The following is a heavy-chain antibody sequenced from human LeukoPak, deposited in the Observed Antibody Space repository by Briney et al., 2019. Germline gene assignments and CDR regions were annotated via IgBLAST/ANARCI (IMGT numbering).Heavy chain of an antibody. CDR3: AKGFLVGATSDY. D-gene: IGHD1-26*01. Sequence: GGSLRLSCAASGFTFSSYAMSWVRQAPGKGLEWVSDINGSGDRTYYADSVKGRFTISRENSKNTLYLQMKSLRAEDTAVYYCAKGFLVGATSDYWGQGTLVTVSS. J-gene: IGHJ4*02. V-gene: IGHV3-23*01. CDR1: GFTFSSYA. CDR2: INGSGDRT.